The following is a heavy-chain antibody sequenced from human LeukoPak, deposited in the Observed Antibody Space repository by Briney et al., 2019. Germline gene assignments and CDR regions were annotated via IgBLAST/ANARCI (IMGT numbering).Heavy chain of an antibody. CDR2: IKSKTDGGTT. D-gene: IGHD5-12*01. Sequence: GSLRLSCAASGFTFSNTWMSWVRQAPGKGLEWVGRIKSKTDGGTTDYAAPVKGRFIISRDDSKNTLYLQMNSLKTEDTAVYYCTTDGYSDYEGPYDYWGQGTLVTVSS. V-gene: IGHV3-15*01. CDR1: GFTFSNTW. J-gene: IGHJ4*02. CDR3: TTDGYSDYEGPYDY.